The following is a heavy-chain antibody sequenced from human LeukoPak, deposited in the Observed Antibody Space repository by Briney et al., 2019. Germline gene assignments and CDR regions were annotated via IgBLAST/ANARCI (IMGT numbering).Heavy chain of an antibody. D-gene: IGHD4-17*01. CDR1: GFSLSTSGVG. CDR3: AHSTTVTTLGSIVY. CDR2: IYWNDDK. V-gene: IGHV2-5*01. J-gene: IGHJ4*02. Sequence: ESGPTLVKPTQTLTLTCTFSGFSLSTSGVGVGWIRQPPGKALEWLALIYWNDDKRYSPSLKSRLTITKDTSKNQVVLTMTNMDPVDTATYYCAHSTTVTTLGSIVYWGQGTLVTVSS.